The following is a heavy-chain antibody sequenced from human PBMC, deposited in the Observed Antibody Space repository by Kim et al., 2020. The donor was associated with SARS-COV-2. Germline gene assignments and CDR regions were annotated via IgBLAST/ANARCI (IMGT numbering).Heavy chain of an antibody. CDR3: ARDPVYSSSYDY. J-gene: IGHJ4*02. V-gene: IGHV3-7*03. D-gene: IGHD6-13*01. Sequence: YYVDSVKGRFTSSRDNAKNSLYLQMNSLRAEDTAVYYCARDPVYSSSYDYWGQGTLVTVSS.